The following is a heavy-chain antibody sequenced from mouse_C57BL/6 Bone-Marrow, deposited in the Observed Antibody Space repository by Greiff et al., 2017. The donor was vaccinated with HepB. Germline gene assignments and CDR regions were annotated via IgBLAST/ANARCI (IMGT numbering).Heavy chain of an antibody. CDR1: GYTFTDYY. CDR2: INPNNGGT. Sequence: EVQLQQSGPELVKPGASVKISCKASGYTFTDYYMNWVKQSHGKSLEWIGDINPNNGGTSYHQKFKGKATLTVDKSSSTTYMELRSLTSEDSAVYYCARIYYGSSYAMDYWGQGTSVTVSS. V-gene: IGHV1-26*01. J-gene: IGHJ4*01. D-gene: IGHD1-1*01. CDR3: ARIYYGSSYAMDY.